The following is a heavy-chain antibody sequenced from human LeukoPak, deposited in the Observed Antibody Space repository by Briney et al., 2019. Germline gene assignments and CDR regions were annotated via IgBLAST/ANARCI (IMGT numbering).Heavy chain of an antibody. J-gene: IGHJ4*02. D-gene: IGHD3-10*01. V-gene: IGHV3-7*01. CDR3: ARGGGDYYGSETYYSTGREVDY. CDR2: IKQDGSAK. CDR1: GFTFSSYW. Sequence: GGSLRLSCAASGFTFSSYWMSWVRQAPGKGLEWVANIKQDGSAKYYVDSVKGRFTISRDNAKNSLYLEMNSLRAEDTAVFYCARGGGDYYGSETYYSTGREVDYWGQGTLVTVSS.